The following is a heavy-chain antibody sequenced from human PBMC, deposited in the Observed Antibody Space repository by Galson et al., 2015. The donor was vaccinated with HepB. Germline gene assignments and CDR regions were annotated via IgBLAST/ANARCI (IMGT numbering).Heavy chain of an antibody. J-gene: IGHJ3*01. CDR2: ISPNSRAI. V-gene: IGHV3-21*01. CDR3: FGRAYGEDPFDV. Sequence: SLRLSCAASGFTFSAYSMNWVRQAPGKGLEWVSSISPNSRAIYYEDSVKGRSTIYRDNSKNSLYLHMNSLRADDTAVYYCFGRAYGEDPFDVWGQGTLVTVSS. D-gene: IGHD1-26*01. CDR1: GFTFSAYS.